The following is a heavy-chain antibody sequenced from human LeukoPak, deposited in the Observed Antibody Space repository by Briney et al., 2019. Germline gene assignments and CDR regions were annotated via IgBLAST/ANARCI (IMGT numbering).Heavy chain of an antibody. V-gene: IGHV1-8*01. CDR3: ARGYDFWSGYGYYFDY. J-gene: IGHJ4*02. CDR1: GYTFTSYD. Sequence: GASVKVSCKASGYTFTSYDINWVRQATGQGLEWMGWMNPNSGNTGYAQKFQGRVTMTRNTSISTAYMELSSLRSEDTAVYYCARGYDFWSGYGYYFDYWGQGTLVTVSS. D-gene: IGHD3-3*01. CDR2: MNPNSGNT.